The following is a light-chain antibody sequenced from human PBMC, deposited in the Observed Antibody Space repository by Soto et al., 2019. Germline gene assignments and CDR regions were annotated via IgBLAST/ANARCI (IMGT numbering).Light chain of an antibody. CDR2: DVS. CDR1: SSYVGGYNF. V-gene: IGLV2-14*03. Sequence: HSVLTQPASVSGSPGQSITISCTGTSSYVGGYNFVSWYQQHPGKAPKLMIYDVSNRPSGVSDRFSGSKSGNTASLTIFGLQAEDEADYYCSSYATSILEVFGTGNKVTVL. CDR3: SSYATSILEV. J-gene: IGLJ1*01.